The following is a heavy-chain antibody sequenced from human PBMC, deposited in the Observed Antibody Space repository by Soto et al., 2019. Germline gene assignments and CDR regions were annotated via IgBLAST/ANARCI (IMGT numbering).Heavy chain of an antibody. CDR3: TRSSSSSSWRRFSSAFDI. D-gene: IGHD6-13*01. J-gene: IGHJ3*02. V-gene: IGHV3-49*03. CDR1: GFTFGDYA. Sequence: GGSLRLSCTASGFTFGDYAMSWFRQAPGKGLEWVGFIRSKAYGGTTEYAASVKGRFTISRDDSKSIAYLQMNSLKTEDTAVYYCTRSSSSSSWRRFSSAFDIWGQGTMVTVSS. CDR2: IRSKAYGGTT.